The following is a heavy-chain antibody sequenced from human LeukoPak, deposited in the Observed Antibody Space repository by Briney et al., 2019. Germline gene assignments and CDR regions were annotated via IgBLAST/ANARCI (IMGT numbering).Heavy chain of an antibody. D-gene: IGHD2-2*02. Sequence: GGSLRLSCAASGFTVSSNYMSWVRQAPGKGLEWVSAISGSGGSTYYADSVKGRFTISRDNSKNTLYLQMNSLRAEDTAVYYCAKDPPCSSTSCYTQDYYYGMDVWGQGTTVTVSS. V-gene: IGHV3-23*01. CDR1: GFTVSSNY. CDR2: ISGSGGST. J-gene: IGHJ6*02. CDR3: AKDPPCSSTSCYTQDYYYGMDV.